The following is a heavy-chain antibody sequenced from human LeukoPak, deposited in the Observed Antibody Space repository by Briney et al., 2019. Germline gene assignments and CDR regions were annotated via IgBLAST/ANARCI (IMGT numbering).Heavy chain of an antibody. J-gene: IGHJ4*02. D-gene: IGHD3-10*01. CDR1: GYTFTSYY. Sequence: ASVKVSCKASGYTFTSYYMHWVRQAPGQGLEWMGIINPSGGRTTYALKFQGRVTMTRDTSTSTLYMQLNSLRSEDTAVYYCARGGSGSHYNPFDYWGQGTLVSVSS. CDR2: INPSGGRT. V-gene: IGHV1-46*01. CDR3: ARGGSGSHYNPFDY.